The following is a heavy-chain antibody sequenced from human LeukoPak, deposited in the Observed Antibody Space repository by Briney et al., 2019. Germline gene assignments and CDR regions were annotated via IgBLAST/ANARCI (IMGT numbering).Heavy chain of an antibody. CDR3: AKEGGYCSSSSCSDYFDY. D-gene: IGHD2-2*01. J-gene: IGHJ4*02. CDR1: GFIFGNHA. Sequence: PGGSLRLSCAASGFIFGNHAMSWVRQAPGKGLEWVSTISGSGGSTYYADSVKGRCTISRDNSKGTLYLQVNSLRADDTAVYYCAKEGGYCSSSSCSDYFDYWGQGSLVTVS. CDR2: ISGSGGST. V-gene: IGHV3-23*01.